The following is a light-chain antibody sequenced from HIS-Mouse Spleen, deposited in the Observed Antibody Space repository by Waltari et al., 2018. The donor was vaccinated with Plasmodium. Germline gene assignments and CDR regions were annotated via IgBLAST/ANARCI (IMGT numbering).Light chain of an antibody. V-gene: IGKV3D-7*01. Sequence: PGERVTLSCRASQSVSSSYLTWYQQKLGQPPRLLIYGASTRATSIPARFSGSGSGTDFTLTISSLQPEDFAVYYCQQDYNLPLTFGGGTKVEIK. CDR2: GAS. CDR3: QQDYNLPLT. J-gene: IGKJ4*01. CDR1: QSVSSSY.